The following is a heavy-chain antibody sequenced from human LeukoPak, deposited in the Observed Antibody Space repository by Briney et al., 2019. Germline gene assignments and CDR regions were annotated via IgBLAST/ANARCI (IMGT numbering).Heavy chain of an antibody. V-gene: IGHV3-9*03. CDR2: ISWNSGSI. J-gene: IGHJ3*02. D-gene: IGHD6-19*01. CDR3: AKDIRAVAGASSAFDI. Sequence: GRSLRLSCAASGFTFDDYAMHWVRQAPGKGLEWVPGISWNSGSIGYADSVKGRFTISRDNAKNSLYLQMNSLRAEDMALYYCAKDIRAVAGASSAFDIWGQGTMVTVSS. CDR1: GFTFDDYA.